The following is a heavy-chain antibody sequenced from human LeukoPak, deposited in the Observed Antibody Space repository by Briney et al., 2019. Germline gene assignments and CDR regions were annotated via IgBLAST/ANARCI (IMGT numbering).Heavy chain of an antibody. J-gene: IGHJ4*02. V-gene: IGHV4-34*01. CDR1: GGSFSGYY. CDR3: ARHRPSGYYYDSSGSRFDY. D-gene: IGHD3-22*01. CDR2: INHSGST. Sequence: SETLSLTCAVYGGSFSGYYWSWIRQPPGKGLEWIEEINHSGSTNYNPSLKSRVTISVDTSKNQFSLKLSSVTAADTAVYYCARHRPSGYYYDSSGSRFDYWGQGTLVTVSS.